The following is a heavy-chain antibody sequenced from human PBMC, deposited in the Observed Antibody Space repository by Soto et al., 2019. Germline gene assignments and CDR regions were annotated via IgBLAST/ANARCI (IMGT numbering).Heavy chain of an antibody. V-gene: IGHV3-23*01. CDR3: AKGGLYGSGSYYNAGNYYYYGMDV. D-gene: IGHD3-10*01. CDR2: LSGSGGST. Sequence: GGSLRLSCAASGFTFSSYAMTWVRQAPGKGLEWVSSLSGSGGSTYYADSVKGRFTISRDNSKNTLYLQMTSLGAEDTAVYYCAKGGLYGSGSYYNAGNYYYYGMDVWGQGTTVTVSS. J-gene: IGHJ6*02. CDR1: GFTFSSYA.